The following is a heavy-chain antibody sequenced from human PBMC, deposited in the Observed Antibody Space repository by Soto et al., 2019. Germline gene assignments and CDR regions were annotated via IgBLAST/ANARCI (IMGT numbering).Heavy chain of an antibody. J-gene: IGHJ4*02. D-gene: IGHD3-22*01. V-gene: IGHV4-59*01. CDR2: IYYSGGT. CDR1: GGSISSYY. CDR3: ARESVDYYDSSGYFDY. Sequence: SETLSLTCTVSGGSISSYYWSWIRQPPGKGLEWIGYIYYSGGTNYNPSLKSRVTRSVDTSKNQFSLKLSSVTAADTAVYYCARESVDYYDSSGYFDYWGQGTLVTVS.